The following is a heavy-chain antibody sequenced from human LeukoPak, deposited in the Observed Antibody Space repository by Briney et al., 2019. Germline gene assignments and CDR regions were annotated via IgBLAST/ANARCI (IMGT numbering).Heavy chain of an antibody. J-gene: IGHJ4*02. CDR1: GFTFSGNW. CDR2: ISPDGTSR. V-gene: IGHV3-74*01. CDR3: ARAFRGSIHCDY. Sequence: PVGSLRPSREDSGFTFSGNWMHWVRQAPGKGLVWVSRISPDGTSRTYADSVKGRFTISRDNAKNTLHLQTNSLRVEDTAVYYCARAFRGSIHCDYWRKASMVTVSS. D-gene: IGHD3-16*01.